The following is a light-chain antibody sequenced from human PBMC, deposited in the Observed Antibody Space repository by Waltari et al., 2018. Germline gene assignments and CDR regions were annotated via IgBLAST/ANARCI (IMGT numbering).Light chain of an antibody. V-gene: IGKV1-27*01. CDR1: QGITNY. Sequence: DIQMTQSPSSLSASVGDRVTITCRASQGITNYLAWYQQKPGKVPKLLIYAASTLQSGVPSRFSGSGSGTDFTLTINSLQAEDVAFYYCQQYYDVPYTFGRGTRLEIK. CDR2: AAS. J-gene: IGKJ2*01. CDR3: QQYYDVPYT.